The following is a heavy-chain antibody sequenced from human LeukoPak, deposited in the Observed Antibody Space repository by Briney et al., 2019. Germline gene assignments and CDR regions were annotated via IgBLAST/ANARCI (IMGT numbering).Heavy chain of an antibody. CDR3: AKVGPSTTGTTTSGFDS. V-gene: IGHV3-23*01. CDR1: GFIFSSYA. Sequence: GGSLRLSCAASGFIFSSYAMSWVRQAPGKGLEWVSVISGSGGTTYYADSVKGRFTFSRDNSKNTLYLQMSSLRAEDTAVYYCAKVGPSTTGTTTSGFDSWGQGTLVTVSS. J-gene: IGHJ4*02. D-gene: IGHD1-1*01. CDR2: ISGSGGTT.